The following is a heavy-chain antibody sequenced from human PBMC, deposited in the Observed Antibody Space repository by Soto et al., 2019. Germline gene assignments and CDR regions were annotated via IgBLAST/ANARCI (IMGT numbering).Heavy chain of an antibody. CDR1: GFTFSNYW. Sequence: PGGSLRLSCAASGFTFSNYWMSWVRQAPGKGLEWVANIKQDGTEKNYVDSVKGRFTISRDNAKNSLYLQMNSLRAEDTAVYYCARLRWLQLRYFDYWGQGTLVTVSS. D-gene: IGHD5-12*01. J-gene: IGHJ4*02. V-gene: IGHV3-7*03. CDR2: IKQDGTEK. CDR3: ARLRWLQLRYFDY.